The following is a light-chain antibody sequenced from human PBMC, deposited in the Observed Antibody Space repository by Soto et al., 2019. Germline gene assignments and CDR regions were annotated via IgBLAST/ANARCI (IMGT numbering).Light chain of an antibody. CDR3: QQYNIWPRA. J-gene: IGKJ3*01. V-gene: IGKV3-15*01. Sequence: EIVMTQSPATLSVSPGERATLSCRASQSVTSNLAWFQQKPGQAPSLLIYGASTRATGIPARFSGSGSGTEFTLTISSLQSEDFAVYYCQQYNIWPRAFGPGTKVDSK. CDR1: QSVTSN. CDR2: GAS.